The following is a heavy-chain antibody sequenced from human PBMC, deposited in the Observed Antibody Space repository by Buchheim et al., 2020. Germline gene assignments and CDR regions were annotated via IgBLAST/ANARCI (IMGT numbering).Heavy chain of an antibody. Sequence: QVQLVQSGAEVKKPGASVKVSCKASGYTFTSYDINWVRQATGQGLEWMGWMNPNSGNTGYAQKFQGRVTMTRNTSISTAYMELSSLRSEDTAVYYCARPLQLWLPPSPYYYYYGMDVWGQGTT. V-gene: IGHV1-8*01. D-gene: IGHD5-18*01. CDR1: GYTFTSYD. CDR2: MNPNSGNT. J-gene: IGHJ6*02. CDR3: ARPLQLWLPPSPYYYYYGMDV.